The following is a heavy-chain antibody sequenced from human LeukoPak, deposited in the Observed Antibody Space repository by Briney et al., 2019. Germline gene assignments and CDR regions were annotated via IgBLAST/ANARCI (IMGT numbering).Heavy chain of an antibody. V-gene: IGHV3-15*01. CDR2: IKSKTDGGTT. D-gene: IGHD3-3*01. CDR1: GFTFSNAW. Sequence: PGGSLRLSCAASGFTFSNAWMGWVRQAPGKGLEWVGRIKSKTDGGTTDYAAPVKGRFTISRDDSKNTLYLQMNSLKTEDTAVYYCTTENRITIFGVVIPSLYYYYYMDVWGKGTTVTVSS. CDR3: TTENRITIFGVVIPSLYYYYYMDV. J-gene: IGHJ6*03.